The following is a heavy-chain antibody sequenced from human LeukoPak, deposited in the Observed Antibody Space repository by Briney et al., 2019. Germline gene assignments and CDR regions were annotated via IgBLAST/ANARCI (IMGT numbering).Heavy chain of an antibody. CDR1: GGSISSYY. CDR3: ARVGYCSGGSCYFTWDY. CDR2: IYYSGST. J-gene: IGHJ4*02. Sequence: SETLSLTCTVSGGSISSYYWTWIRQPPGKGLEWIGDIYYSGSTNYNPSLQSRVTISVDTSKNQFSLNLSSVTAAATAVYYCARVGYCSGGSCYFTWDYWGQGTLVTVSS. D-gene: IGHD2-15*01. V-gene: IGHV4-59*01.